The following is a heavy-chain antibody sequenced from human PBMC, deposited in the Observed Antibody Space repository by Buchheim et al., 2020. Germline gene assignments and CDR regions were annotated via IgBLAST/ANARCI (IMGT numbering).Heavy chain of an antibody. D-gene: IGHD3-3*02. V-gene: IGHV3-7*04. CDR2: IKQDGSEK. Sequence: EVQLLESGGGLVQPGGSLRLSCAASGFTFSSYAMSWVRQAPGKGLEWVANIKQDGSEKYYVDSVKGRFTISRDNAKNSLYLQMNSLRAEDTAVYYCARALIRGDYWGQGTL. J-gene: IGHJ4*02. CDR1: GFTFSSYA. CDR3: ARALIRGDY.